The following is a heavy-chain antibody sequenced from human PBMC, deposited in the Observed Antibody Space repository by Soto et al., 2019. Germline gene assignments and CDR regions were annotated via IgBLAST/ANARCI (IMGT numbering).Heavy chain of an antibody. V-gene: IGHV1-3*01. CDR2: INVGNGNT. J-gene: IGHJ4*02. CDR3: ATPQDYDGCLDS. CDR1: GYTFTRYH. D-gene: IGHD3-22*01. Sequence: QVQFVQSGAEVKKPGASVKVSCKTPGYTFTRYHIHWERQAPGQRLEWMGWINVGNGNTRYSQKFQGRLTLTRDTPGNTAYLELNSLISEDTAVYYCATPQDYDGCLDSWGQGTLVTVSS.